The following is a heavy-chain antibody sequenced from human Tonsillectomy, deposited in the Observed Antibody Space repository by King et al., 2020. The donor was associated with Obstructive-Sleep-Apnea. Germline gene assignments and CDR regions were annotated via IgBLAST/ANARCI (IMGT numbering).Heavy chain of an antibody. D-gene: IGHD3-10*01. CDR3: AKVGGSGSYYGYYFDY. Sequence: VQLVESGGGVVQPGRSLRLSCAASGFIFSRYGMHWVRQAPGKGLEWVAVRSYDGSNQYYADSMKGRFTISRENSKNTLYLQMNSLRAEDTAVHYCAKVGGSGSYYGYYFDYWGQGTLVTVSS. CDR1: GFIFSRYG. V-gene: IGHV3-30*18. J-gene: IGHJ4*02. CDR2: RSYDGSNQ.